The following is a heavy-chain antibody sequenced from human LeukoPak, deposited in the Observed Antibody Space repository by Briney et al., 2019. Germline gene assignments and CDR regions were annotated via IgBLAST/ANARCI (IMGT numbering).Heavy chain of an antibody. D-gene: IGHD6-6*01. Sequence: GGSLRLSCAAFGFTFSSYWIHWVRQAPGKGPVWVSRINSDGTSTTYADPVKGRFTISRDSAKNTVYLQMNSLRAEDRAVYYCVRGGGADRPYGLDVWGEGTTVTVSS. CDR1: GFTFSSYW. CDR3: VRGGGADRPYGLDV. V-gene: IGHV3-74*01. J-gene: IGHJ6*04. CDR2: INSDGTST.